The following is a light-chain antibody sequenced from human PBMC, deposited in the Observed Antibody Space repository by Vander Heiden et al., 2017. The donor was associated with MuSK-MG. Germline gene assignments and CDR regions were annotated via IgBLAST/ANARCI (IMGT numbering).Light chain of an antibody. J-gene: IGLJ2*01. V-gene: IGLV1-47*02. CDR2: SNN. CDR1: SSNIGSNY. Sequence: QSVLTQPPSASGTPGQRVTIPCSGSSSNIGSNYVYWYQQLPGTAPKLLIDSNNQRPSGVPDRFSGSKSGTSASLAISGLRSEEEADYYCAAWDDSLSGGVFGGGTKLNVL. CDR3: AAWDDSLSGGV.